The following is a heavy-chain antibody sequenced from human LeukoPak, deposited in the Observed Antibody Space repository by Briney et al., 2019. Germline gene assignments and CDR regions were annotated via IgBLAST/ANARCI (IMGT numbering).Heavy chain of an antibody. V-gene: IGHV4-38-2*01. CDR3: ARFYYYDTTGYPYYYMDV. CDR2: IYHSGST. J-gene: IGHJ6*03. D-gene: IGHD3-22*01. Sequence: PSETLSLTCAVSGYSINSDYYWGWIRQSPDKGLEWIGIIYHSGSTYYNPSLKSRFTMSVDTSKNQFSLKVTSVTAADTAVHYCARFYYYDTTGYPYYYMDVWGKGTTVTVSS. CDR1: GYSINSDYY.